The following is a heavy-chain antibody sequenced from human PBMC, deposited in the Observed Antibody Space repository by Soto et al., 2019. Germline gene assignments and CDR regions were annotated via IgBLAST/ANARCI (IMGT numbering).Heavy chain of an antibody. J-gene: IGHJ3*02. D-gene: IGHD2-8*01. Sequence: PSETLSLTCTVSGGSISSYYWSWIRQPPGKGLEWIGYIYYSGSTNYNPSLKSRVTISVDTSKNQFSLKLSSVTAADTAVYYCARVGYCTNGVCQNAFDIWGQGTMVTVSS. CDR3: ARVGYCTNGVCQNAFDI. CDR2: IYYSGST. V-gene: IGHV4-59*01. CDR1: GGSISSYY.